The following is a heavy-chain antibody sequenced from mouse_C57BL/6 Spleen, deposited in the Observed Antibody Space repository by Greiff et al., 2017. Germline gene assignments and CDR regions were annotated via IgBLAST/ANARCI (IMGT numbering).Heavy chain of an antibody. CDR1: GYTFTSYW. D-gene: IGHD4-1*01. CDR2: IDPSDSYT. J-gene: IGHJ1*03. V-gene: IGHV1-69*01. Sequence: QVQLQQPGAELVMPGASVKLSCKASGYTFTSYWMHWVKQRPGQGLEWIGEIDPSDSYTNYNQKFKGKSTLTVDKSSSTAYMQLSSLTSEDSAVYYCATWDGGYFDVWGTGTTVTVSS. CDR3: ATWDGGYFDV.